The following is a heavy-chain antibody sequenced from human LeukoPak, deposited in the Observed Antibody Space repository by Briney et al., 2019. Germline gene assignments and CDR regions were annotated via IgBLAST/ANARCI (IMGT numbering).Heavy chain of an antibody. CDR1: GGTFSSYA. V-gene: IGHV1-69*05. CDR2: IIPISGTA. J-gene: IGHJ1*01. CDR3: ARGSSSAEYFQH. Sequence: AASVKVSCKASGGTFSSYAISWVRQAPGQGLEWMGGIIPISGTANYAQKFQGRVTITTDESTSTAYMELSSLRSEDTAVYYCARGSSSAEYFQHWGQGTLVTVPS. D-gene: IGHD6-6*01.